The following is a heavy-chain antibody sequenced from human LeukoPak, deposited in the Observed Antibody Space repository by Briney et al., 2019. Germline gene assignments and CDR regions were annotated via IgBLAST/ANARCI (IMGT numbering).Heavy chain of an antibody. Sequence: GGSLRLSCAASGLTFSSYSMNWVRQAPGKGLEWVSSISGSSNYIYYADSVKGRFTISRDNAKNSLYLQMNSLRAEDTAVYYCARVPHAMVRGVIITEFYFDYWGQGTLVTVSS. J-gene: IGHJ4*02. CDR2: ISGSSNYI. D-gene: IGHD3-10*01. CDR1: GLTFSSYS. V-gene: IGHV3-21*01. CDR3: ARVPHAMVRGVIITEFYFDY.